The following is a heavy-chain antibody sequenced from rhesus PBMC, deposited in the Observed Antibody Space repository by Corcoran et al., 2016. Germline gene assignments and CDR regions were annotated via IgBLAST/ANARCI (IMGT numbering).Heavy chain of an antibody. CDR3: ARASAPSTRFDY. J-gene: IGHJ4*01. CDR2: ISQPSGSNT. D-gene: IGHD1-44*01. V-gene: IGHV3-37*01. CDR1: GFTFSDYG. Sequence: EVQLVESGGGLVQPGGSLRLSCVASGFTFSDYGMAWVRQATGKGLEWVSSISQPSGSNTYYRHPVKGRFTISGNSAKNTLYLQENSVIAEDTAGYYFARASAPSTRFDYWGQGVLVTVSS.